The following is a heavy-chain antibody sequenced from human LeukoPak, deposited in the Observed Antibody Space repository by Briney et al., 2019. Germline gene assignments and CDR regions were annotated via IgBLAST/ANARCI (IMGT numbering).Heavy chain of an antibody. J-gene: IGHJ3*02. Sequence: GGSLRLSCAASGFTFSSYAMHWVRQAPGKGLEYVSAISSNGGSTYHANSVKGRFTISRDNSKNTLYLQMGSLRAEDMAVYYCARVADGSYPFDAFDIWGQGTMVTVSS. CDR3: ARVADGSYPFDAFDI. CDR1: GFTFSSYA. V-gene: IGHV3-64*01. CDR2: ISSNGGST. D-gene: IGHD1-26*01.